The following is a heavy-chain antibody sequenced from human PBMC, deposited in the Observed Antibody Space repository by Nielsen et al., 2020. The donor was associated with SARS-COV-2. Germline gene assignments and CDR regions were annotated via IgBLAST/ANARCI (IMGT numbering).Heavy chain of an antibody. J-gene: IGHJ4*02. V-gene: IGHV3-30*03. D-gene: IGHD5-24*01. CDR2: ISNDESKL. CDR3: TSEMAT. Sequence: GESLKISCAASGFTFSSYGMHWVRQAPGQGLEWVALISNDESKLYYSDSVKGRFTISRDNSNKSLYLQMNSLRPEDTAVYYCTSEMATWGQGTPVTVSS. CDR1: GFTFSSYG.